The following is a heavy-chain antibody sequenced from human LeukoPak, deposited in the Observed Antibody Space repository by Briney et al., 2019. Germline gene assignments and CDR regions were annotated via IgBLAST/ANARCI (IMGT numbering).Heavy chain of an antibody. V-gene: IGHV3-66*01. D-gene: IGHD6-6*01. CDR1: GFTVSSNH. Sequence: TGGSLRLSCAASGFTVSSNHTSWVRQAPGKGLEWVSVIYSGGSTYYADSVKGRFTISRDNAKNTLYLQMNGLRAEDTAVYYCARDPSSFGLDVWGQGTTVTVSS. CDR2: IYSGGST. J-gene: IGHJ6*02. CDR3: ARDPSSFGLDV.